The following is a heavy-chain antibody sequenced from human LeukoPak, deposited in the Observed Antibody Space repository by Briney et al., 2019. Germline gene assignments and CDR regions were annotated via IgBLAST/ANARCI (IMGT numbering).Heavy chain of an antibody. CDR2: IRSDASNE. CDR1: GFTFNNYG. Sequence: PGGSLRLSCAASGFTFNNYGMHWVRQAPGKGLEWVTFIRSDASNEYYADSVKGRFTISRDNSKNTMYLQMHSLRAEDTAVYYCARGESIMITFGGVIVIDEVDYWGQGTLVTVSS. D-gene: IGHD3-16*02. J-gene: IGHJ4*02. V-gene: IGHV3-30*02. CDR3: ARGESIMITFGGVIVIDEVDY.